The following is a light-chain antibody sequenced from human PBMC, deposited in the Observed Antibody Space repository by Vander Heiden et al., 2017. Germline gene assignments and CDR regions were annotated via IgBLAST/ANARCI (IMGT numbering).Light chain of an antibody. CDR2: GAS. V-gene: IGKV3-20*01. Sequence: EVVLTQSPGTLSLSPGERATLSCRASQSVGNRYLAWYQQKPGQAPRLLIFGASNRATGIPDRFSGSGSGTDFTLSISRLEPEDFAVYFCQQYDRSPQTFGQGTRVEIK. CDR1: QSVGNRY. J-gene: IGKJ1*01. CDR3: QQYDRSPQT.